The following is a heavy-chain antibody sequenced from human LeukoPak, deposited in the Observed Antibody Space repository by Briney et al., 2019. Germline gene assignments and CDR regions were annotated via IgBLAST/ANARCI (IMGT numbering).Heavy chain of an antibody. V-gene: IGHV3-23*01. CDR1: GFPFRNHA. J-gene: IGHJ5*02. D-gene: IGHD2-15*01. CDR2: ISNGKT. Sequence: PGGSLRLSCAASGFPFRNHAMSWVRQPPGKGLELVSAISNGKTYYADSVRGRFTISRDDSKNMVYLQMNSLRVEDTARYYCVREAGYCASVCLKTNWFDPWGQGTLVTVSS. CDR3: VREAGYCASVCLKTNWFDP.